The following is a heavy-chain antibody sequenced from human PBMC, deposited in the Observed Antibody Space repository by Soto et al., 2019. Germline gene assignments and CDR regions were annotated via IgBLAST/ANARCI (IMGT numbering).Heavy chain of an antibody. J-gene: IGHJ6*02. Sequence: EVQLLESGGGLVQPGGSLRISCAASGFTFSSYVMNWVRQAPGKGLEWVSGIRGSGGDTFYADSVKGRFTISRDNSKNTLYLQMNSLRAEDTAVYYCARGPRAPPPHDYGMDVWGQGTTVTVSS. V-gene: IGHV3-23*01. CDR2: IRGSGGDT. CDR1: GFTFSSYV. CDR3: ARGPRAPPPHDYGMDV.